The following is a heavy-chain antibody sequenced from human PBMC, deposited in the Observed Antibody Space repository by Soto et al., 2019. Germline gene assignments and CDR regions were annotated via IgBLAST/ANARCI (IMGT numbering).Heavy chain of an antibody. J-gene: IGHJ5*02. V-gene: IGHV4-34*01. Sequence: QVQLQQWGAGLLNPSETLSLTCAVYGGSFSGYYWSWIRQPPGEGLEWIGEINHSGSTNYNPSLKSRVAISVDTAENQFALQLSSVTAAAKAVYYGARGPPHYDFWSVPPNSPNWFDPWGQGNLVTVSS. CDR3: ARGPPHYDFWSVPPNSPNWFDP. CDR2: INHSGST. D-gene: IGHD3-3*01. CDR1: GGSFSGYY.